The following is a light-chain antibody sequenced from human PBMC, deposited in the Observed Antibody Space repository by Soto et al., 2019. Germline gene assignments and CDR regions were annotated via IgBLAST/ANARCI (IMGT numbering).Light chain of an antibody. CDR1: QSVTSK. CDR2: DAS. CDR3: QQYYKWPLT. V-gene: IGKV3-15*01. Sequence: EIVMTQSPATLSVSPGERATLSCRADQSVTSKLAWYQQKPGQGPRLLIYDASTRASGFSARFSGSGSGTEFTLTISSLQSEDFAVYYCQQYYKWPLTFGGGTKVEI. J-gene: IGKJ4*01.